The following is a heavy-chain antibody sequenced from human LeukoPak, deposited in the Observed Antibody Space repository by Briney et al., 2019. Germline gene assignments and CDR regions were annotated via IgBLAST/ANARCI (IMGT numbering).Heavy chain of an antibody. V-gene: IGHV3-23*01. CDR2: ISGSGGST. D-gene: IGHD3-22*01. Sequence: GGSLRLSCAASGFTFSSYGMSWVRQAPGKGLEWVSAISGSGGSTYYADPVKGRFTISRDNSKNTLYLQMNSLRAEDTAVYYCAKDGGSGSPLYYFDYWGQGTLVTVSS. CDR3: AKDGGSGSPLYYFDY. CDR1: GFTFSSYG. J-gene: IGHJ4*02.